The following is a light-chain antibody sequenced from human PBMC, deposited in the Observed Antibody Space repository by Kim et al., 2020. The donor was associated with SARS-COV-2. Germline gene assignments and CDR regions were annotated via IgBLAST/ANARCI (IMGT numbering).Light chain of an antibody. V-gene: IGKV3D-7*01. J-gene: IGKJ2*01. Sequence: PGERVTRSCRASQSVSSSYLTWYQQKPGQAPRLLIYGASTRATSIPARFSGSGSGTDFTLTISSLQPEDFAVYYWQQDYNPLGQETKLEI. CDR3: QQDYNP. CDR1: QSVSSSY. CDR2: GAS.